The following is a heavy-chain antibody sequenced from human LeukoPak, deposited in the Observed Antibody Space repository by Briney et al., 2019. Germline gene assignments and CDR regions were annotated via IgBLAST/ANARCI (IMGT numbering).Heavy chain of an antibody. CDR2: ISGSGGSA. J-gene: IGHJ3*02. CDR1: GFTFSSYA. V-gene: IGHV3-23*01. Sequence: GGSLRLSCAASGFTFSSYAMNWVRQAPGKGLEWVSAISGSGGSAYYADSVKGRFTISRDNSKNTLYLQMNSLRAEDTAVYYCAKNRGIFGVVIRPDAFDIWGQGTMVTVSS. D-gene: IGHD3-3*01. CDR3: AKNRGIFGVVIRPDAFDI.